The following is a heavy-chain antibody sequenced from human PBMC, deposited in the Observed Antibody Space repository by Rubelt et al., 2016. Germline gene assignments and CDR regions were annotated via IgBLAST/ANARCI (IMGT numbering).Heavy chain of an antibody. CDR1: GGSFSIYY. J-gene: IGHJ4*02. CDR2: INHSGST. V-gene: IGHV4-34*01. Sequence: QVQLQQWGAGLLKPSETLSLTCAVYGGSFSIYYWSWIRQPPGKGLEWIGEINHSGSTNYNPSLKSLVTRSVDTSKNQCSRRLISVTAADTAVYYCARHTGIAVAGPIDYWGQGTLVTVSS. D-gene: IGHD6-19*01. CDR3: ARHTGIAVAGPIDY.